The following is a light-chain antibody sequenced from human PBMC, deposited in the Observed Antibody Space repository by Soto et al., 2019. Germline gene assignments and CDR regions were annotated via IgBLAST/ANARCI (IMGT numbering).Light chain of an antibody. J-gene: IGLJ1*01. Sequence: QSVLTLPPSVSGSPGRSVTISCTGTISDVGSYNRVSWYQQPRGTAPKVMIYEVSNRPSGVPDPFSGSKSGNTASLTISGLQAEDEADYYCRIYTSSSTYVFGTGTKVTVL. CDR1: ISDVGSYNR. CDR2: EVS. V-gene: IGLV2-18*01. CDR3: RIYTSSSTYV.